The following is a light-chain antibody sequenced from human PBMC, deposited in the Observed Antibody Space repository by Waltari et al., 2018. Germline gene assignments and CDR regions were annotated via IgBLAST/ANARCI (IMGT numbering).Light chain of an antibody. J-gene: IGLJ3*02. Sequence: QLVLTQSPSASASLGASVKLTCTLSSGHINNVIAWHQQQPEKGPRDLMKVNSDGSHSKGDEIPDRFSGSSDGAERYLIIASVQSEDEADYYCQTGGHGTWVFGGGTKLTVL. V-gene: IGLV4-69*01. CDR2: VNSDGSH. CDR3: QTGGHGTWV. CDR1: SGHINNV.